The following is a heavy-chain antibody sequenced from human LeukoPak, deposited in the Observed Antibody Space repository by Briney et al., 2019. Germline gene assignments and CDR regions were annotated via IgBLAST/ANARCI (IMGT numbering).Heavy chain of an antibody. V-gene: IGHV3-7*01. CDR2: IKQDGSQI. D-gene: IGHD3-16*01. CDR1: GFTFNHYW. CDR3: ARGIYDTDSLGLYFDH. J-gene: IGHJ1*01. Sequence: PGGSLRLSCAASGFTFNHYWMSWVRQAPGKGVEWLANIKQDGSQIYYVDSVKGRFTTSRDNAKYSLYLQINSLRAEDTAVYYCARGIYDTDSLGLYFDHWGQGTLVTVSS.